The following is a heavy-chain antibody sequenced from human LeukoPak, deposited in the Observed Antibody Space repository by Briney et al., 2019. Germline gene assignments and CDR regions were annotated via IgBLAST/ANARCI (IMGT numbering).Heavy chain of an antibody. Sequence: GGSLRLSCTASGFTFGDYAMSWVRQAPGKGLEWVGFIRSKAYGGTTEYAASVKGRFTISRDDSKSIAYLQMNSLKTEDTAVYYCTRGGYDILTGYYCDYWGQGTLVTASS. CDR3: TRGGYDILTGYYCDY. V-gene: IGHV3-49*04. CDR2: IRSKAYGGTT. D-gene: IGHD3-9*01. CDR1: GFTFGDYA. J-gene: IGHJ4*02.